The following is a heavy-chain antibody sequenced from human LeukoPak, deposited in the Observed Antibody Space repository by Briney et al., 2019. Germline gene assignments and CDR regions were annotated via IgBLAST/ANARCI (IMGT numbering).Heavy chain of an antibody. Sequence: GGSLRLSCAASGFTFSSYWMHWVRQALGKGLVWVSRINSDGSSTSYADSVEGRFTISRDNAKNTLYLQMNSLRAEDTAVYYCARETYYDFWSGYYNGWFDPWGQGTLVTVSS. V-gene: IGHV3-74*01. CDR3: ARETYYDFWSGYYNGWFDP. CDR2: INSDGSST. D-gene: IGHD3-3*01. J-gene: IGHJ5*02. CDR1: GFTFSSYW.